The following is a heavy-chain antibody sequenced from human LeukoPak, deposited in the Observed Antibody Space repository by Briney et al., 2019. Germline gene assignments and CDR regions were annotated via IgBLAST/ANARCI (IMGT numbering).Heavy chain of an antibody. CDR2: IYYSGST. Sequence: PSETLSLTCAVSGGSISSTTSYWGWIRQPPGKGLEWIGRIYYSGSTFYNPSLKSRVTISVDTSKNQLSLRLSSVTAAHTAVYYCARHGSTDYFDYWGQGTLVTVSS. J-gene: IGHJ4*02. D-gene: IGHD2-2*03. CDR3: ARHGSTDYFDY. CDR1: GGSISSTTSY. V-gene: IGHV4-39*01.